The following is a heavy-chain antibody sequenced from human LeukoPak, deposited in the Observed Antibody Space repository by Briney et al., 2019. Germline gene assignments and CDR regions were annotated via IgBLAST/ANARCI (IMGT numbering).Heavy chain of an antibody. CDR2: ISGSGGST. CDR3: AKEGRGTYYYDSSNPC. CDR1: GFTFSSYA. V-gene: IGHV3-23*01. D-gene: IGHD3-22*01. J-gene: IGHJ4*02. Sequence: SGGSLRLSCAASGFTFSSYAMSWVRQAPGKGLEWVSAISGSGGSTYYADSVKGRFTISRDNSKNTLYLQMNSLRAEDTAVYYCAKEGRGTYYYDSSNPCWGQGTLVTASS.